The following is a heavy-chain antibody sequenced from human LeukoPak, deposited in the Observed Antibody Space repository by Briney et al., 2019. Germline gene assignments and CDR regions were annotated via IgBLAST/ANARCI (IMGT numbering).Heavy chain of an antibody. J-gene: IGHJ4*02. Sequence: GGSLRLSCAASGFTFTSYGMSWVRQAPGKGLEWVSLISGSGGSTYYADSVKGRFTISRDNSKNTLYLQMNRLRAEDTAVYYCAKRGLAAALFRWGQGTLVTVSS. CDR2: ISGSGGST. CDR1: GFTFTSYG. CDR3: AKRGLAAALFR. D-gene: IGHD6-13*01. V-gene: IGHV3-23*01.